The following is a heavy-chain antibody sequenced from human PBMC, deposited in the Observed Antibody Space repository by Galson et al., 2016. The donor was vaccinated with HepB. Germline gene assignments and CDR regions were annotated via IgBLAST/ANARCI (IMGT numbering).Heavy chain of an antibody. CDR1: GGTFSSYA. V-gene: IGHV1-69*13. Sequence: SVKVSCKASGGTFSSYAINWVRQAPGQGLEWMGRIIPMFGTANNTQKFQGRVTITADESTRTAYMELSSLRAEDTAVYYCAGDAAMGTWGVVALHVWGQGTTVTVSS. CDR3: AGDAAMGTWGVVALHV. D-gene: IGHD2-15*01. CDR2: IIPMFGTA. J-gene: IGHJ6*02.